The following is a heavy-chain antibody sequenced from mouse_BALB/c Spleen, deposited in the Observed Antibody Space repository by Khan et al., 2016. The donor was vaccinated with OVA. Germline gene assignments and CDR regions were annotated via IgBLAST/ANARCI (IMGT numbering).Heavy chain of an antibody. CDR1: GYTFTDYA. J-gene: IGHJ3*01. Sequence: QVQLKESGAELVRPGVSVKISCKGSGYTFTDYAMYWVKQSHAKSLEWIGVISTYYGDADYNQKFKGKATMTVDKSSSTAYMELARLTTEDSAIYYCARGGGSSLFAYWGQGTLVTVSA. CDR3: ARGGGSSLFAY. CDR2: ISTYYGDA. V-gene: IGHV1S137*01. D-gene: IGHD1-1*02.